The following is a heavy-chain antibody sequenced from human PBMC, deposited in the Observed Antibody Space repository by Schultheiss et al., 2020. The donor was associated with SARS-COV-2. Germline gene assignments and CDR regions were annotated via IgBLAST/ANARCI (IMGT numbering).Heavy chain of an antibody. CDR3: VRGTQWELHD. D-gene: IGHD1-26*01. J-gene: IGHJ4*02. CDR1: GYTFTSYY. V-gene: IGHV1-46*01. CDR2: INPNGGST. Sequence: ASVKVSCKASGYTFTSYYIHWVRQAPGQGLEWMGIINPNGGSTSYPQKFQGRVTMTRDTSTSTVYMELSSLRSEDTAVYYCVRGTQWELHDWGQGTLVTVSS.